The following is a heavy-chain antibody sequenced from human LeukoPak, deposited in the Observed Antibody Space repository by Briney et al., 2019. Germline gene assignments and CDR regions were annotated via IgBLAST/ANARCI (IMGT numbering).Heavy chain of an antibody. J-gene: IGHJ4*02. Sequence: PGGSLRLSCAASGFTFSSYGMSWVRQAPGKGLEWVSAISGSGGSTYYADSVKGRFTISRDNSKNTLYLQMNSLRAEDTAVYYCAKPLYGDYVGFFDYWGQGTLVTVSS. CDR3: AKPLYGDYVGFFDY. CDR1: GFTFSSYG. CDR2: ISGSGGST. D-gene: IGHD4-17*01. V-gene: IGHV3-23*01.